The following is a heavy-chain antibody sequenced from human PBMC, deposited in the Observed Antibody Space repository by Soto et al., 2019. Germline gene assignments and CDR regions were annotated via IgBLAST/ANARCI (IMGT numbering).Heavy chain of an antibody. CDR3: ARAPGLRLGELSLLGYFDY. D-gene: IGHD3-16*02. V-gene: IGHV1-69*01. CDR2: IIPIFGTA. Sequence: QVQLGQSGAEVKKPGSSVKVSCKASGGTFSSYAISWVRQAPGQGLEWMGGIIPIFGTANYEQKFQGRVTITADESTSTAYMELSSLRSEDTAVYYCARAPGLRLGELSLLGYFDYWGQGTLVTVSS. J-gene: IGHJ4*02. CDR1: GGTFSSYA.